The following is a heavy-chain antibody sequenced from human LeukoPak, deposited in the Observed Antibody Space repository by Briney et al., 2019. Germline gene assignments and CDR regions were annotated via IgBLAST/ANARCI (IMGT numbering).Heavy chain of an antibody. CDR2: INRNCIPT. D-gene: IGHD2-2*01. Sequence: PGGSLRLSCAASGFTFDDYGMSWVRQAPGKGLEGVGGINRNCIPTVYSPSLNLRFTISRDNANNSLYLQMNSLRADDTAFYYCARFCDCSSTSCYPNWFDPWGQGTLVTVSS. CDR1: GFTFDDYG. V-gene: IGHV3-20*04. J-gene: IGHJ5*02. CDR3: ARFCDCSSTSCYPNWFDP.